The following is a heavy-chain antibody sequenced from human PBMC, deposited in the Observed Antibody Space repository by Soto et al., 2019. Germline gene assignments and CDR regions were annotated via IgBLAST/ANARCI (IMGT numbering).Heavy chain of an antibody. CDR1: GFTFSSFW. V-gene: IGHV3-74*01. CDR3: AKRGVDTFGLSY. Sequence: DVQLVESGGGLVQPGGSLRLSCAVSGFTFSSFWMHWVRQAPGEGLVWVSRINTDGSSTSYADSVKGRFTISRDNAKNTLYLQMNSLRVEDTAMYYCAKRGVDTFGLSYWGQGTLVTVSS. J-gene: IGHJ4*02. CDR2: INTDGSST. D-gene: IGHD3-10*01.